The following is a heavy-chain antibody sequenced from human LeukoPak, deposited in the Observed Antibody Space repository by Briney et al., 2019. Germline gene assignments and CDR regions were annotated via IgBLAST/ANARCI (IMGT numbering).Heavy chain of an antibody. CDR1: GFAFSSYS. J-gene: IGHJ4*02. CDR3: ASADYYGSGSHYTFRGLDY. Sequence: PGGSLRLSCAASGFAFSSYSMHWVRQAPGKGPEWVSSMTSVTYIYYAASVKGRFTISRDNAKNSLYLQMNNLRVEDTAVYYCASADYYGSGSHYTFRGLDYWGQGTLVTVSS. D-gene: IGHD3-10*01. CDR2: MTSVTYI. V-gene: IGHV3-21*01.